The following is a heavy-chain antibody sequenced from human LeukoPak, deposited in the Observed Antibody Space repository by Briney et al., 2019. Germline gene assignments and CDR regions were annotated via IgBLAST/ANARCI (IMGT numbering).Heavy chain of an antibody. D-gene: IGHD6-19*01. CDR1: GGSVSSGTYY. J-gene: IGHJ4*02. V-gene: IGHV4-61*02. CDR2: IYTSGST. Sequence: SGTPSLTRPGSGGSVSSGTYYWRWVRQPPGKGLGWIGRIYTSGSTNYNPSLKSRVTISVDTSKNQFSLKLSSLTAADTAVYYCARLRYSSGWYHFDYWGQGTLVTVSS. CDR3: ARLRYSSGWYHFDY.